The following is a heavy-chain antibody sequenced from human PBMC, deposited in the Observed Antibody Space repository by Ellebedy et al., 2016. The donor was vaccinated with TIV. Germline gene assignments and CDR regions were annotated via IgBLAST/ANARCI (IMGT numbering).Heavy chain of an antibody. D-gene: IGHD5-12*01. J-gene: IGHJ4*02. CDR3: AILDWRIYSDSSPARGY. CDR2: ISSSSSTI. Sequence: GESLKISCAASGFTFSTYSMNWVRQAPGKGLEWVSYISSSSSTIYYADSVKGRFTISRDNAKNSLYLQMNSLRDEDTAVYYCAILDWRIYSDSSPARGYWGQGTLVTVSS. V-gene: IGHV3-48*02. CDR1: GFTFSTYS.